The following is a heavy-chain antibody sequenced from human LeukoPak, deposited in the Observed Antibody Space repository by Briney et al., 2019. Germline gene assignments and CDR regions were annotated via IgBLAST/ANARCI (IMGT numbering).Heavy chain of an antibody. V-gene: IGHV4-31*03. CDR3: ARETTTVTKTPWAFDI. CDR1: GGSISSGGYS. D-gene: IGHD4-17*01. CDR2: IYYSGST. J-gene: IGHJ3*02. Sequence: SQTLSLTCTVSGGSISSGGYSWSWIRQHPGKGLEWIGYIYYSGSTYYNPSLKSRVTISVDTSKNQFSLKLSSVTAADTAVYYCARETTTVTKTPWAFDIWGQGTMVTVSS.